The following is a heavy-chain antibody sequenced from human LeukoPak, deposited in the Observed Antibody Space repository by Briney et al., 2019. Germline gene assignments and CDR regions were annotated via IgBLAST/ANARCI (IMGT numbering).Heavy chain of an antibody. CDR2: ISSGSTI. Sequence: GGSLRLSCAASGFTFSDYYMSWIRQAPGKGLEWVSYISSGSTIYYADSVKGRFTISRDNAKNPLYLQMNSLRAEDTAVYYCASALCSSTSCYYYYGMDVWGQGTTVTVSS. V-gene: IGHV3-11*01. J-gene: IGHJ6*02. D-gene: IGHD2-2*01. CDR3: ASALCSSTSCYYYYGMDV. CDR1: GFTFSDYY.